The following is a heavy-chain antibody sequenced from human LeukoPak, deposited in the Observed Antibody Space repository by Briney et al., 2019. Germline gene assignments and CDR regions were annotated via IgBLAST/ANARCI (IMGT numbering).Heavy chain of an antibody. Sequence: ASVKVSCKASGYTFTSYGISWVRQAPGQGLEWMGWISAYNGNTNYAQKLQGRVTMTTDTSTSTAYMGLRSLRSDDTAVYYCARRYSYGLNYDYWGQGTLVTVSS. V-gene: IGHV1-18*01. D-gene: IGHD5-18*01. CDR2: ISAYNGNT. CDR1: GYTFTSYG. CDR3: ARRYSYGLNYDY. J-gene: IGHJ4*02.